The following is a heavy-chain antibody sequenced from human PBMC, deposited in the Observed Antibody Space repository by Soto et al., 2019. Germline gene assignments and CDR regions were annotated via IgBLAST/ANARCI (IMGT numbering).Heavy chain of an antibody. Sequence: QVQLVESGGGVVQPGRSLRLSCAASGFTFSSYGMHWVRQAPGKGLEWVAVILYDGSNTYYADSVKGRFTISRDNSKNPLCVQMNSLRAEDTAVYYCARVPTVTPVFFDYWGQGTLVTVSS. CDR2: ILYDGSNT. V-gene: IGHV3-33*01. CDR1: GFTFSSYG. J-gene: IGHJ4*02. D-gene: IGHD4-17*01. CDR3: ARVPTVTPVFFDY.